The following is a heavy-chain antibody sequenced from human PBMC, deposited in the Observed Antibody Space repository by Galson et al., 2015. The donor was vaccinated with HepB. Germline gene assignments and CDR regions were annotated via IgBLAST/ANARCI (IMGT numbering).Heavy chain of an antibody. CDR1: GFTFSSYA. CDR3: ARPYRDYYYYMDV. V-gene: IGHV3-30-3*01. D-gene: IGHD4-11*01. Sequence: SLRLSCAASGFTFSSYAMHWVRQAPGKGLEWVAVISYDGSNKYYADSVKGRFTISRDNSKNTLYLQMNSLRAEDTAVYYCARPYRDYYYYMDVWGKGTTVTVSS. CDR2: ISYDGSNK. J-gene: IGHJ6*03.